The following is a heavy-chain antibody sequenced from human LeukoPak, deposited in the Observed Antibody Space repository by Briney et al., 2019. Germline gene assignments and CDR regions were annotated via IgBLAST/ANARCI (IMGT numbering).Heavy chain of an antibody. CDR2: IYYSGST. Sequence: PSETLSLTCTVSGGSISSYYWSWIRQPPGKGLEWIGYIYYSGSTNYNPSLKSRVTISVDTSKNQFSLKLSSVTAADTAVYYCARVPYYYGSGSYYPPPLYGMDVWGQGTTVTVSS. J-gene: IGHJ6*02. V-gene: IGHV4-59*01. CDR1: GGSISSYY. D-gene: IGHD3-10*01. CDR3: ARVPYYYGSGSYYPPPLYGMDV.